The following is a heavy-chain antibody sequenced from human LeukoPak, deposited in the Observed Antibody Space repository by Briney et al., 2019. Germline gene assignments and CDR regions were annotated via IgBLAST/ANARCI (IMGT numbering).Heavy chain of an antibody. V-gene: IGHV3-7*01. D-gene: IGHD4-17*01. CDR2: IKPDGTDT. J-gene: IGHJ4*02. CDR1: GFTFSRSW. CDR3: ATDPVTERGRNGLDN. Sequence: GGSLRLSCAASGFTFSRSWMSWVRLAPGKAMEWLASIKPDGTDTYYVDSVKGRFTISRDNTKNSLYLQLDSLRADDTAVYFCATDPVTERGRNGLDNWGQGTLVTVSS.